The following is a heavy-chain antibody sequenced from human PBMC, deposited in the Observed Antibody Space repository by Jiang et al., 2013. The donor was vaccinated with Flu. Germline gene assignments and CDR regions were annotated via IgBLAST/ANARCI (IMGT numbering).Heavy chain of an antibody. CDR2: TYYRSKWFT. V-gene: IGHV6-1*01. CDR3: GRGGGRIDY. Sequence: TYYRSKWFTDYAVSVKSRITINPDTSKNQLSLQLNSVTPEDTAVYYCGRGGGRIDYWGQGTLVTVSS. J-gene: IGHJ4*02. D-gene: IGHD3-16*01.